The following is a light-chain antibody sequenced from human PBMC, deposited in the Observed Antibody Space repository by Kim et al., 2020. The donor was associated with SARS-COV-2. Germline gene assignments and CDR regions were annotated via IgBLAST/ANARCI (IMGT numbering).Light chain of an antibody. V-gene: IGLV3-19*01. CDR3: NSRDSSGNSYV. CDR1: SLRRYY. Sequence: SSELTQYPAVSVALGQTVRITCQGDSLRRYYASWYQQKPGQAPVFVIYGKNNRPSGIPDRFSGSSSGNTASMTITGAQAEDEADYYCNSRDSSGNSYVFGTGTKVTVL. CDR2: GKN. J-gene: IGLJ1*01.